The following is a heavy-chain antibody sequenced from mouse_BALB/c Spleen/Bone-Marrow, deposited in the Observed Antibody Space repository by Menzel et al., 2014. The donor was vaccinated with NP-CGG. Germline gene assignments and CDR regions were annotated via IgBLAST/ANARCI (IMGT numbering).Heavy chain of an antibody. Sequence: VQLKQSGGGLVQPGGSRKLSCAASGFTFSSFGMHWVRQAPEKGLEWVAYISSGSSTIYYADTVMGRFTISRDNPKNTLFLQMTSLRSEDTAMYYCARSGSSSVYFDYWGQGTTLTVSS. V-gene: IGHV5-17*02. D-gene: IGHD1-1*01. CDR2: ISSGSSTI. CDR3: ARSGSSSVYFDY. CDR1: GFTFSSFG. J-gene: IGHJ2*01.